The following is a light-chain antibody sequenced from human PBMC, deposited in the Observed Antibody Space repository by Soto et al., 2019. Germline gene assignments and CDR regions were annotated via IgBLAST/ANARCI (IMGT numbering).Light chain of an antibody. J-gene: IGKJ1*01. Sequence: EIVFTQSPGTLSLSPGERATLSCRASQSVSSRYLAWYQQKPGQAPSLLIYGASSRANGIPDRFSGSVSGTGFTLTISRLEPEDFAVYSCQQYGSSPTWTFGQGTKVDIK. V-gene: IGKV3-20*01. CDR2: GAS. CDR1: QSVSSRY. CDR3: QQYGSSPTWT.